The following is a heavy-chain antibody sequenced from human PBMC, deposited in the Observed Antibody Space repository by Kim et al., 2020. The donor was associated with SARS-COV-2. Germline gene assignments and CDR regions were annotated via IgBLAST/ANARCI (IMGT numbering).Heavy chain of an antibody. V-gene: IGHV3-53*01. D-gene: IGHD3-10*01. CDR3: ARERGAPGSGSYYMSYYGMDV. J-gene: IGHJ6*02. CDR2: IYSGGST. CDR1: GFTVSSNY. Sequence: GGSLRLSCAASGFTVSSNYMSWVRQAPGKGLEWGSVIYSGGSTYYADSVKGRFTISRDNSKNTLYLQMNSLRAEDTAVYYCARERGAPGSGSYYMSYYGMDVWGQGTTVTVSS.